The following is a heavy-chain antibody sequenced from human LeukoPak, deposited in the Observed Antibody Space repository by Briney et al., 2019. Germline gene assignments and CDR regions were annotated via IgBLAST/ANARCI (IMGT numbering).Heavy chain of an antibody. D-gene: IGHD3-3*01. Sequence: SETLSLTCAVAGGSISTSSYYWGWIRRPPGRGLECVGSIYYTGNTYSNSSLKSPVSMFVDTSKNQFSLILTSVTAADTAVYYCARQTGVGLFILPGGQGTLVTVSS. CDR3: ARQTGVGLFILP. J-gene: IGHJ4*02. CDR2: IYYTGNT. CDR1: GGSISTSSYY. V-gene: IGHV4-39*01.